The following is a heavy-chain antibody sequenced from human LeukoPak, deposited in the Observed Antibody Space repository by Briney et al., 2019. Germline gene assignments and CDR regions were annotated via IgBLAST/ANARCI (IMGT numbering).Heavy chain of an antibody. J-gene: IGHJ4*02. V-gene: IGHV3-66*01. D-gene: IGHD6-13*01. CDR3: ARGESAAGDASEFAY. CDR1: GFTFSTYW. CDR2: IYSGGST. Sequence: PGGSLRLSCAASGFTFSTYWMSWVRQAPGKGLEWVSVIYSGGSTYYADSVKGRFTISRDNSKNTLYLQMNSLRAEDTAVYYCARGESAAGDASEFAYWGQGILVTVSS.